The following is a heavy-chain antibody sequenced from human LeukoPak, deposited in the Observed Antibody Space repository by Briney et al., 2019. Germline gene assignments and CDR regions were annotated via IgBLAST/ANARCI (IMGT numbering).Heavy chain of an antibody. Sequence: SVKVSCKASGGTFSSYAISWVRQAPGQGLEWMGGIIPILGTANYAQKFQGRVTITTDESTSTAYMELSSLRSDDTAVYYCARKATRTTVVSPADYWGQGTLVTVSS. V-gene: IGHV1-69*05. CDR3: ARKATRTTVVSPADY. CDR2: IIPILGTA. CDR1: GGTFSSYA. J-gene: IGHJ4*02. D-gene: IGHD4-23*01.